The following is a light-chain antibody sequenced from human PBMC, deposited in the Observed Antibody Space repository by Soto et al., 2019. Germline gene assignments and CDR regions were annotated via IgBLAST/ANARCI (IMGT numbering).Light chain of an antibody. CDR1: QGISSY. CDR2: AAS. Sequence: DIPLTQSPSFLSASVGDRVTITCRASQGISSYLAWYQQKPGKAPKLLIYAASTLQSGVPSRFSGSGSGTEFTLTISSLQPEDFATYYCQQLNSYPPYTFGQGTELEIK. V-gene: IGKV1-9*01. CDR3: QQLNSYPPYT. J-gene: IGKJ2*01.